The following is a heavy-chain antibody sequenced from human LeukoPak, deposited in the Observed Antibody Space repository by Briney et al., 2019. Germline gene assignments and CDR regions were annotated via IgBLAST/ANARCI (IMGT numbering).Heavy chain of an antibody. CDR2: IIPIFGTA. Sequence: ASVKVSCKASGGTFSSYAISWVRQAPGQGLEWMGRIIPIFGTANYAQKFQGRVTITTDESTSTAYMELSSLRSEDTAVYYCAREVLDYYDSSGYYYDXWGQGTLVTV. J-gene: IGHJ4*02. V-gene: IGHV1-69*05. CDR1: GGTFSSYA. D-gene: IGHD3-22*01. CDR3: AREVLDYYDSSGYYYDX.